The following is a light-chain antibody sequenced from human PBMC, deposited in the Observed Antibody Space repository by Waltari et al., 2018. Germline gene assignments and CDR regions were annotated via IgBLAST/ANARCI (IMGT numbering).Light chain of an antibody. V-gene: IGLV2-14*01. CDR2: EVS. Sequence: QSALTQPASVSGSPGQSITISCSGTDSDVGAYDFVSWYQQHPGKAPHPIIYEVSNRPPGISNRFSASKSGNTASLTISGLQAEDEADYYCSSYTTSSAPGVFGTGTRVTVL. CDR1: DSDVGAYDF. CDR3: SSYTTSSAPGV. J-gene: IGLJ1*01.